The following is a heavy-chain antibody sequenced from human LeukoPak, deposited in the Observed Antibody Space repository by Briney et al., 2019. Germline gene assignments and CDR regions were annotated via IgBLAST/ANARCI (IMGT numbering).Heavy chain of an antibody. D-gene: IGHD2-15*01. J-gene: IGHJ4*02. Sequence: GGSLRLSCSASGFTFCSYGMSRGRQAPGEGAEWVSAISGSGGSTYYADSVKGRFTISRDNSKNTLYLQMNSLRAEDTAVYYCAKDPGWYYFDYWGQGTLVTVSS. CDR1: GFTFCSYG. CDR2: ISGSGGST. V-gene: IGHV3-23*01. CDR3: AKDPGWYYFDY.